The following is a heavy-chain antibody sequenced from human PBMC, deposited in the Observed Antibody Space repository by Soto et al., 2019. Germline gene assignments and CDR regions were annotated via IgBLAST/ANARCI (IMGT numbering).Heavy chain of an antibody. CDR2: TTASNTHT. CDR3: ARCGYWSGDHY. J-gene: IGHJ4*02. CDR1: GYTFTSFD. Sequence: QVQLLQSGTEVKEPGASVKVSCKASGYTFTSFDISWVRQAPGQGLEWVGWTTASNTHTNYAQKLQGRVTMTTDTSTTTAYMDLRSLISYDTDIYYWARCGYWSGDHYWGQGTLVTVSS. D-gene: IGHD2-15*01. V-gene: IGHV1-18*04.